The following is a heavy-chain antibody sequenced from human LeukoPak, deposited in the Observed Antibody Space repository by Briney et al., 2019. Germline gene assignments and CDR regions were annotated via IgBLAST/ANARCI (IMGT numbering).Heavy chain of an antibody. CDR2: INTNTGNP. V-gene: IGHV7-4-1*02. CDR1: GYTFTSYA. D-gene: IGHD2-2*01. Sequence: ASVKVSCKASGYTFTSYAMNWVRQAPGQGLEWMGWINTNTGNPTYAQGFTGRFVFSLDTSVSTAYQQISSLKAEDTAVYYCARDFRGYCSSTSCYDWFDPWGQGTLATVSS. CDR3: ARDFRGYCSSTSCYDWFDP. J-gene: IGHJ5*02.